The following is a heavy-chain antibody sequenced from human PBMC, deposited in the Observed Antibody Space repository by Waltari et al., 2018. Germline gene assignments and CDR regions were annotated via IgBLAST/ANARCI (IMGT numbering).Heavy chain of an antibody. CDR3: TRNPGY. CDR2: MKTDGNSI. V-gene: IGHV3-74*03. J-gene: IGHJ4*02. CDR1: DFFFTDYW. Sequence: EVQLVNSGGGLVQPGGSLRLSCAASDFFFTDYWLDWVRQAPGKGRVWVLRMKTDGNSITYAYSVKGRFTISRDSAKNTYYLQMNSLRAEDTAVYYFTRNPGYLGQGTFVTVSS.